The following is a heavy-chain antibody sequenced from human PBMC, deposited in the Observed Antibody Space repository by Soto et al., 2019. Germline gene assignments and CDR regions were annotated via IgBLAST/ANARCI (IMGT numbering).Heavy chain of an antibody. CDR1: GYPVTAYY. Sequence: QLHLVQSGAVVKKPGASVTVSCSASGYPVTAYYMHWVRQAPGRGLEWMGGINPATGAAKYTQTFQGRVPMTRDPAQSNIFLELSGPASEDPAGFFCARGGGVGVAGSAAFDMWGQGTLVTVSS. CDR3: ARGGGVGVAGSAAFDM. CDR2: INPATGAA. V-gene: IGHV1-2*02. D-gene: IGHD3-3*01. J-gene: IGHJ3*02.